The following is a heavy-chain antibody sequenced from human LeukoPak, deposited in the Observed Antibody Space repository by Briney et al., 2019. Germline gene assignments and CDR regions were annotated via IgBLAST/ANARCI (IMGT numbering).Heavy chain of an antibody. CDR2: ISPRSNTI. Sequence: GGSLRLSCAASGFTFSDYYMRWIRQAPGKGLEWISYISPRSNTIYYADSVKGRFTISRDNAKNSLYLQMNSLRAEDTAVYYCARRIYYDNSGYRYWGQGTLVTVSS. V-gene: IGHV3-11*04. D-gene: IGHD3-22*01. J-gene: IGHJ4*02. CDR1: GFTFSDYY. CDR3: ARRIYYDNSGYRY.